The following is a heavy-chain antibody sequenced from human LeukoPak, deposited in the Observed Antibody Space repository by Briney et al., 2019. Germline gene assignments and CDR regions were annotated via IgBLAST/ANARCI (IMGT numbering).Heavy chain of an antibody. J-gene: IGHJ1*01. Sequence: PGGSLRLSCAASGFTFGSDEMNWVRQAPGEGLEWGSYISSSGSTIYYADSVKGRFTISRDNAENSLYLQMNSLRAEDTAVYYCARDLFDVVPAATNFQRWGQGTLVTVSS. D-gene: IGHD2-2*01. CDR2: ISSSGSTI. CDR3: ARDLFDVVPAATNFQR. V-gene: IGHV3-48*03. CDR1: GFTFGSDE.